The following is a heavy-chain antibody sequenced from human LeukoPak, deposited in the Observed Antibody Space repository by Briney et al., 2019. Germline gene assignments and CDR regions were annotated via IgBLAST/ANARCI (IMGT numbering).Heavy chain of an antibody. CDR1: GFTFSSYA. J-gene: IGHJ5*02. V-gene: IGHV4-31*02. Sequence: LRLSCAASGFTFSSYAMSWVRQAPGKGLEWIGYIYYSGSTYYNPSLKSRVTISVDTSKNQFSLKLSSVTAADTAVYYCARDSRANWFDPWGQGTLVTVSS. CDR2: IYYSGST. CDR3: ARDSRANWFDP.